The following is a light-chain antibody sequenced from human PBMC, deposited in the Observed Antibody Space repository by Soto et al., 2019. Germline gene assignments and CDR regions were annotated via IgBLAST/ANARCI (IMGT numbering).Light chain of an antibody. V-gene: IGLV2-14*01. CDR3: ISYTVSRSYV. CDR2: EVS. CDR1: SSDVGGYNY. J-gene: IGLJ1*01. Sequence: QSALTQPASVSGSPGQSITISCTGTSSDVGGYNYVCWYQHHPGKAPKLIISEVSNRPSGVSDRFSGSKSGNTASLTISGLQPEDEADYYCISYTVSRSYVFGSGTRSPS.